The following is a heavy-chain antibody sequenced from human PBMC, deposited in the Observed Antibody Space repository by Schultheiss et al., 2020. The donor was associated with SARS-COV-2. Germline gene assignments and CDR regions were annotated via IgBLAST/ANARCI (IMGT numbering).Heavy chain of an antibody. V-gene: IGHV4-34*01. Sequence: SETLSLTCTVSGGSISSYYWSWIRQPPGKGLEWIGEINHSGSTNYNPSLKSRVTISVDTSKNQFSLKLSSVTAADTAVYYCARQGGPQLGPNFDYWGQGTLVTVSS. CDR2: INHSGST. CDR3: ARQGGPQLGPNFDY. D-gene: IGHD7-27*01. CDR1: GGSISSYY. J-gene: IGHJ4*02.